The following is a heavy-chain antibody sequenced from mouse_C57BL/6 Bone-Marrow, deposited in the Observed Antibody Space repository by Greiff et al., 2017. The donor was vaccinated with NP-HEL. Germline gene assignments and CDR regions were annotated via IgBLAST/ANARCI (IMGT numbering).Heavy chain of an antibody. J-gene: IGHJ2*01. CDR3: ARLYYYGSSSYYFDY. D-gene: IGHD1-1*01. V-gene: IGHV5-4*03. CDR1: GFTFSSYA. CDR2: ISDGGSYT. Sequence: EVMLVESGGGLVKPGGSLKLSCAASGFTFSSYAMSWVRQTPEKRLEWVATISDGGSYTYYPDNVKGRFTISRDNAKNNLYLQMSHLKSEDTAMYYCARLYYYGSSSYYFDYWGQGTTLTVSS.